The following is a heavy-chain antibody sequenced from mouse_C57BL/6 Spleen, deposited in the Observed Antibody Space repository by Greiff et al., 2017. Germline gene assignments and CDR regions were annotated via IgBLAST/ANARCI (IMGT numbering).Heavy chain of an antibody. CDR1: GYAFSSYW. Sequence: VQLQQSGAELVKPGASVKISCKASGYAFSSYWMNWVKQRPGKGLEWIGQLYPGDGDTNYNGKFKGKDTLTADKSSSTAYMQLSSLTSEDSAVYFCAREGTGYFDYWGQGTTLTVAS. D-gene: IGHD3-3*01. J-gene: IGHJ2*01. CDR3: AREGTGYFDY. CDR2: LYPGDGDT. V-gene: IGHV1-80*01.